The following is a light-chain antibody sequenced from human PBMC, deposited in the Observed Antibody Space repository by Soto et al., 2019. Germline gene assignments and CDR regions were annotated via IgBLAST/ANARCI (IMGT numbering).Light chain of an antibody. V-gene: IGKV1-12*01. CDR2: EAS. J-gene: IGKJ4*01. CDR1: QDISNY. Sequence: DIQMTQSPSSVSASVGDRVTITCRASQDISNYLVWYQQKPGKAPKLLIYEASSLQSGVPSRFSGGGSGKDFTLPISRLQPEDFARYYCQQANSFPRGLTFGGGTKVDIK. CDR3: QQANSFPRGLT.